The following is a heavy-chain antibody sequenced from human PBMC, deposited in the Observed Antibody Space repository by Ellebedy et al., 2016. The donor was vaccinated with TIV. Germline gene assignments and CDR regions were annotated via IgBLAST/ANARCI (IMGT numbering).Heavy chain of an antibody. CDR1: GASISHWS. D-gene: IGHD3-10*01. CDR2: IYYTGST. Sequence: MPSETLSLTCAVSGASISHWSSWVRQPPVKGLEWIWYIYYTGSTNYNPSLKSRVTISVDTSKNQFSLKLTSVTAADTAVYYCARGGRITMIREGAFDYWGQGTLVPVSS. J-gene: IGHJ4*02. CDR3: ARGGRITMIREGAFDY. V-gene: IGHV4-59*11.